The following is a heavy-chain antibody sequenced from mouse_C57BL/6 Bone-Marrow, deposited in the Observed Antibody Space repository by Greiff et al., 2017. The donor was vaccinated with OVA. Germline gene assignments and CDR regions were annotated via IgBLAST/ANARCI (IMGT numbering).Heavy chain of an antibody. CDR2: ISSGGSYT. CDR1: GFTFSSYG. V-gene: IGHV5-6*01. J-gene: IGHJ3*01. CDR3: ARRVRFAY. D-gene: IGHD2-14*01. Sequence: EVQVVESGGDLVKPGGSLKLSCAASGFTFSSYGMSWVRQTPDKRLEWVATISSGGSYTYYPDSVKGRFTISRDNAKNTLYLQMSSLKSEDTAMYYCARRVRFAYWGQGTLVTVSA.